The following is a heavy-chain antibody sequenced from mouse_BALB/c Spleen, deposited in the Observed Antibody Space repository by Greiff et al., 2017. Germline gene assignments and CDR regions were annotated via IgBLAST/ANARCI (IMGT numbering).Heavy chain of an antibody. D-gene: IGHD2-1*01. J-gene: IGHJ4*01. CDR1: GYSFTGYY. CDR2: ISCYNGAT. V-gene: IGHV1S34*01. Sequence: LVKTGASVKISCKASGYSFTGYYMHWVKQSHGKSLEWIGYISCYNGATSYNQKFKGKATFTVDTSSSTAYMQFNSLTSEDSAVYYCARLGPYGNYEGYYAMDYWGQGTSVTVSS. CDR3: ARLGPYGNYEGYYAMDY.